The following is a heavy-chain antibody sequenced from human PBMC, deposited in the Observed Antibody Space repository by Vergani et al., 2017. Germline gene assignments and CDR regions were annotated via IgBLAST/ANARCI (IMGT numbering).Heavy chain of an antibody. CDR2: ISGSGGST. CDR3: AKANPRNSGYDYLYYYHAMDV. CDR1: GFTFNHYA. D-gene: IGHD5-12*01. Sequence: EVQLLESGGDLVQPGGSLRLSCAASGFTFNHYAMNWVRQAPGKGLDWVSGISGSGGSTYYAGSVKGRFTISRDSSKNTLYLQMNSLSAGDTAVYYCAKANPRNSGYDYLYYYHAMDVGGQGTTVTVSS. V-gene: IGHV3-23*01. J-gene: IGHJ6*02.